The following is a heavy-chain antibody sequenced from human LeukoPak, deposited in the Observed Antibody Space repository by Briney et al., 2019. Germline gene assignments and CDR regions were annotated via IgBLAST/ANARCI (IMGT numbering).Heavy chain of an antibody. J-gene: IGHJ3*02. Sequence: GESLKISCKGSGYGFTNYWIGWVRQMPGKGLEWMGIIYPGYSDTRYSPSFQGQVTISADKSISTAYLQWSSLKASDTAMYFCARRVPGDAFDIWGQGTMVTVSS. CDR2: IYPGYSDT. CDR1: GYGFTNYW. CDR3: ARRVPGDAFDI. V-gene: IGHV5-51*01.